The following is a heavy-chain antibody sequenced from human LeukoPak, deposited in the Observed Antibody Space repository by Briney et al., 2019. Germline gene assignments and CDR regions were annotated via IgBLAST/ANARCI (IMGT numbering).Heavy chain of an antibody. D-gene: IGHD3-9*01. CDR2: MNPNSGAT. V-gene: IGHV1-2*02. CDR1: GYTFTASN. Sequence: GASVKVSCKASGYTFTASNIHWVRQAPGQGLEWMGWMNPNSGATNYAQKFQGRVTMTRDTSITTAYMELNRLRSDDTAVYYCARDSRLGSYYYMDVWGKGTTVTVSS. CDR3: ARDSRLGSYYYMDV. J-gene: IGHJ6*03.